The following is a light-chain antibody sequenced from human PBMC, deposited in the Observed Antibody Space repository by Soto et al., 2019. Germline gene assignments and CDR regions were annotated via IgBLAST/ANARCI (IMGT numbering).Light chain of an antibody. Sequence: DIQMTQSPSSLSASVGDRVTITCRASQSISGYLNWYQQKPGKAPKLLIYAASTLQSGVPSRFSGSGSGTDFTHTISSLQPEDSATYYCQQSHSTPLTFGGGTKVEI. CDR1: QSISGY. J-gene: IGKJ4*01. V-gene: IGKV1-39*01. CDR3: QQSHSTPLT. CDR2: AAS.